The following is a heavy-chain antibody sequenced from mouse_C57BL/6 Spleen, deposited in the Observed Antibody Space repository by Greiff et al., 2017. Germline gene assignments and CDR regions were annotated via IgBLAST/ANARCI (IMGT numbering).Heavy chain of an antibody. V-gene: IGHV2-2*01. Sequence: VQRVESGPGLVQPSQILTITCTVSGFSFTSYGVHWVRQFPGKGLEWLGVIWSGGRTDYNAAFISRLSISKDNSNSHVFFKMNSLQADDTAIYYCARTGTDPAWFAYWGQGTLVTVSA. CDR2: IWSGGRT. CDR1: GFSFTSYG. J-gene: IGHJ3*01. CDR3: ARTGTDPAWFAY. D-gene: IGHD4-1*01.